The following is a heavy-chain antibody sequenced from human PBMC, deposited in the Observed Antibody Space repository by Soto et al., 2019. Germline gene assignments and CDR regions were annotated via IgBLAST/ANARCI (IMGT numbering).Heavy chain of an antibody. V-gene: IGHV3-21*02. J-gene: IGHJ6*02. Sequence: EVQLVESGGGLVKPGGSLRLSCAASGFTLSSYTMNWVRQASGKGLEWVASITSSSSHIYYADSVKGRFTISRDNAGNSLYLKMNSRRAEDTAVYYCVRERGLSSFYGMDVWGQGTTVTVSS. CDR3: VRERGLSSFYGMDV. CDR2: ITSSSSHI. D-gene: IGHD3-10*01. CDR1: GFTLSSYT.